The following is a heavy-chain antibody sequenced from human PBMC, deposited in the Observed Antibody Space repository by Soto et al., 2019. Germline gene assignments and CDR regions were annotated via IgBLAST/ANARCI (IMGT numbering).Heavy chain of an antibody. CDR3: ARGRAVRYCSSTSCYARDY. J-gene: IGHJ4*02. CDR1: GGSFSGYY. Sequence: SETLSLTCAVYGGSFSGYYWSWIRQPPGKGLEWIGEINHSGSTNYNPSLKSRVTISVDTSKNQFSLKLSSVTAADTAVYYCARGRAVRYCSSTSCYARDYWGQGTRVTVAS. D-gene: IGHD2-2*01. CDR2: INHSGST. V-gene: IGHV4-34*01.